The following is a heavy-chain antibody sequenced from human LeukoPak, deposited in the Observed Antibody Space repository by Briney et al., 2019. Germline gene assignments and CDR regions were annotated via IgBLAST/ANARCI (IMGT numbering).Heavy chain of an antibody. Sequence: SETLSLTCTVSGGSISSYYWSWIRQPPGKGLEWIGYIYYSGSTNYNPSLKSRVTISVDTSKNQFSLKLSSVTAADTAVYHCARSDYRRWFDPWGQGTLVTVSS. J-gene: IGHJ5*02. D-gene: IGHD1-14*01. CDR3: ARSDYRRWFDP. CDR2: IYYSGST. V-gene: IGHV4-59*01. CDR1: GGSISSYY.